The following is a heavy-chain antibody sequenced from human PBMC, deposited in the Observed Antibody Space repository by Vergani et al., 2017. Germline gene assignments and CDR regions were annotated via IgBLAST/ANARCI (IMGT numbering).Heavy chain of an antibody. CDR1: SFSVSSHY. D-gene: IGHD4-17*01. Sequence: EVQLLESGGDLVQPGGSLRLSCAASSFSVSSHYMTWVRQAPGKGLEWVSTINIGGRTSYADSVKGRLTLTRDDSKNTLHLQMNSLRPEDTAVYYCARGMTTETTDLDGFDIWGQGTKVGVSS. CDR2: INIGGRT. J-gene: IGHJ3*02. CDR3: ARGMTTETTDLDGFDI. V-gene: IGHV3-66*02.